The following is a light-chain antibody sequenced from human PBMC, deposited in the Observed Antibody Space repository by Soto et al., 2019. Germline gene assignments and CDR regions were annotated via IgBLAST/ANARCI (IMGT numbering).Light chain of an antibody. CDR2: AAS. V-gene: IGKV1-9*01. J-gene: IGKJ4*01. CDR3: QQLNSYPLT. Sequence: GDRVTITCRASQGISSYLTWYQQKPGKAPKLLIYAASTLRSGVPSRFSGSGSGTEFTLTISSLQPEDFATYYCQQLNSYPLTFGGGTKVEIK. CDR1: QGISSY.